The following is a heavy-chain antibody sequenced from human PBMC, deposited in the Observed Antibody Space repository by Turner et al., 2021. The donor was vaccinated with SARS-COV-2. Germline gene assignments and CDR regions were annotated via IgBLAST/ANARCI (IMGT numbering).Heavy chain of an antibody. J-gene: IGHJ4*02. V-gene: IGHV3-30*07. D-gene: IGHD3-10*01. Sequence: SVKGRFTTSRDNTKNTLYLQMNNLRGEDTAVYYCARDGGEPTRIKEVRQPFDYWGQGTLVTVSS. CDR3: ARDGGEPTRIKEVRQPFDY.